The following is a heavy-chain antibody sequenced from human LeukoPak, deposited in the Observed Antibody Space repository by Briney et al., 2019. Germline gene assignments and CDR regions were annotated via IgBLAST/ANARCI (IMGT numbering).Heavy chain of an antibody. V-gene: IGHV3-23*01. J-gene: IGHJ4*02. Sequence: GGSLRLSCAASGFTFNNYAMNWVRQAPGKGLEWVSSISGSGGNTYYADSVKGRFTISRDNPKNTLYLQMNSLRAEDTAVYYCAKDRRAGSYDYWGQGTLVTVSS. D-gene: IGHD3-10*01. CDR2: ISGSGGNT. CDR3: AKDRRAGSYDY. CDR1: GFTFNNYA.